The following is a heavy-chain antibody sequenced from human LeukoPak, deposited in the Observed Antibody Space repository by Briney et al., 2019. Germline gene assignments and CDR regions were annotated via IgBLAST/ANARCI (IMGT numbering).Heavy chain of an antibody. V-gene: IGHV3-66*01. CDR1: GFTFSNNY. D-gene: IGHD6-13*01. J-gene: IGHJ6*02. CDR3: ARVGAAAAGLYGMDV. Sequence: PGGSLRLSCAASGFTFSNNYMSWVRQAPGKGLEWVSIIYSGGSTYYADSVKGRFTISRDNYKNSLYLQMNSLRAEDTSVYYCARVGAAAAGLYGMDVWGQGTTVSVSS. CDR2: IYSGGST.